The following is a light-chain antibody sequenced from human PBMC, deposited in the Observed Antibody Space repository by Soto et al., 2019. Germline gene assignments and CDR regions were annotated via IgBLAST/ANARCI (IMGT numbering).Light chain of an antibody. Sequence: QFALTQPASVSGSPGQSITISCTGTSSDVGGYNYVSWYQLHPGKAPKLIIYEVSNRPSGVSNRFSGSKSGNTASLTISGLQAEDEADYYCSSYTSSTAYVFGTGTKVTVL. J-gene: IGLJ1*01. CDR2: EVS. V-gene: IGLV2-14*01. CDR3: SSYTSSTAYV. CDR1: SSDVGGYNY.